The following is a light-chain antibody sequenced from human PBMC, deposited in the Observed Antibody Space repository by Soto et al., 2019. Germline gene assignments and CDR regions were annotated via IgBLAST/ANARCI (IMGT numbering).Light chain of an antibody. J-gene: IGKJ1*01. CDR3: QQYNNWPPWT. V-gene: IGKV3-15*01. CDR1: QSVSSSY. Sequence: EIVLTQSPGTLSLSPGGRAALSVRSSQSVSSSYLAWYQQKPGQAPRLLIYGASTRATGIPARFSGSGSGTEFTLTISSLQSEDFAVYYCQQYNNWPPWTFGQGTKVDIK. CDR2: GAS.